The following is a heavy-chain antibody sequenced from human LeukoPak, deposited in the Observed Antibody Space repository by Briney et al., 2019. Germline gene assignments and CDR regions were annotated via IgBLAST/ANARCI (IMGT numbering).Heavy chain of an antibody. D-gene: IGHD6-19*01. CDR3: ARERAVAGLDY. CDR2: ISSSSSYI. V-gene: IGHV3-21*01. CDR1: GFTFSSYA. J-gene: IGHJ4*02. Sequence: GGSLRLSCAASGFTFSSYAMSWVRQAPGKGLEWVSSISSSSSYIYYADSVKGRFTISRDNAKNSLYLQMNSLRAEDTAVYYCARERAVAGLDYWGQRSLVTVSS.